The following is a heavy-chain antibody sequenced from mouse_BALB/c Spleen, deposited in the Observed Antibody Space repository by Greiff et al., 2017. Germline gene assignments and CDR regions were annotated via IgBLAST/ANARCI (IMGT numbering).Heavy chain of an antibody. J-gene: IGHJ4*01. CDR3: ARRGNYGGAMDY. V-gene: IGHV1-9*01. D-gene: IGHD2-1*01. CDR2: ILPGSGST. CDR1: GYTFSSYW. Sequence: QVQLQQSGAELMKPGASVKISCKATGYTFSSYWIEWVKQRPGHGLEWIGEILPGSGSTNYNEKFKGKATFTADTSSNTAYMQRSSLTSEDSAVYYCARRGNYGGAMDYWGQGTSVTVAS.